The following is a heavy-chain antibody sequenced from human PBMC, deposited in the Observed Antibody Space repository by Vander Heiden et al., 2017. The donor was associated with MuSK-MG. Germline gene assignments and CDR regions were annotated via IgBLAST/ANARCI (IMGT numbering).Heavy chain of an antibody. CDR1: GGSFSGYY. J-gene: IGHJ1*01. CDR3: ARDEGSGYYSKEEYFQH. D-gene: IGHD3-22*01. V-gene: IGHV4-34*01. Sequence: QVQLQQWGAGLLKPSETLSLTCAVYGGSFSGYYGSWIRQPPGEGLEWIGEINHSGSTNYNPSLKSRVTISVDTSKNQFSLKLSSVTAADTAVYYCARDEGSGYYSKEEYFQHWGQGTLVTVSS. CDR2: INHSGST.